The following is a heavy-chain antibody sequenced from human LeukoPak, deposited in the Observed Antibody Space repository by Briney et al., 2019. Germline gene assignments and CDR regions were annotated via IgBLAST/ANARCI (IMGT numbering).Heavy chain of an antibody. D-gene: IGHD4-17*01. V-gene: IGHV5-51*01. CDR3: ARVDYGDYGPDY. Sequence: GESLQISCRGPGYSFTSYWIGWVRQMPGKGLEWMGIIYPGDSDTKYSPPFQGQVTISADKSISTAYLQWSSLKASDTAMYYCARVDYGDYGPDYWGQGTLVTVSS. J-gene: IGHJ4*02. CDR2: IYPGDSDT. CDR1: GYSFTSYW.